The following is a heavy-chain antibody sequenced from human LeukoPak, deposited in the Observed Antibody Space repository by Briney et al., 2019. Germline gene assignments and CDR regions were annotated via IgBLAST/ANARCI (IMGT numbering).Heavy chain of an antibody. J-gene: IGHJ4*02. Sequence: SETLSLTCTVSGYSISSGHYWGWVRLSPGKGLDWIATIYHTGMTYYNPSLKSRVTMSVDTSKNQVSLKVLSVTAADTAVYYCARELAYGGNFYFDYWGQGALVTVSP. CDR3: ARELAYGGNFYFDY. V-gene: IGHV4-38-2*02. CDR2: IYHTGMT. CDR1: GYSISSGHY. D-gene: IGHD4-23*01.